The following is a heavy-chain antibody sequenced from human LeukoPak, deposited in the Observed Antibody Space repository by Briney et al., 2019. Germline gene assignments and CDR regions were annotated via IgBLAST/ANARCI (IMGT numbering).Heavy chain of an antibody. CDR1: GDSISSSNCY. V-gene: IGHV4-39*02. Sequence: PSETLSLTCTVSGDSISSSNCYWGWIRQPPGKGLEWIGSIYFSGGTYHNASLKSRVTISVDTSKNQFSLKLSSVTAADTAVYYCARESWGFIAAAGTALDYWGQGTLVTVSS. CDR2: IYFSGGT. CDR3: ARESWGFIAAAGTALDY. D-gene: IGHD6-13*01. J-gene: IGHJ4*02.